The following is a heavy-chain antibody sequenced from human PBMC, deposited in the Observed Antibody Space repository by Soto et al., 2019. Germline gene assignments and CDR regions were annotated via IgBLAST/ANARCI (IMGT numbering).Heavy chain of an antibody. Sequence: PSETLSLTCTVSGGSINTFYWSWVRQPAGKGLEWIGRIFSSGSTSFNPSLESRVAMSVDTSKNNFSLTLSSVTAADMAVYYCAREGSYSAYNFSYCIQFWSFDFWGQGALVTVSS. CDR1: GGSINTFY. J-gene: IGHJ4*02. D-gene: IGHD5-12*01. V-gene: IGHV4-4*07. CDR2: IFSSGST. CDR3: AREGSYSAYNFSYCIQFWSFDF.